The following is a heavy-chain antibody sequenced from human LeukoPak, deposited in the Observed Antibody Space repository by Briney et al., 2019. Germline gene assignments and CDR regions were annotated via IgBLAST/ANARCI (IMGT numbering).Heavy chain of an antibody. CDR2: IKQDGSEK. CDR1: GFTFSSYW. J-gene: IGHJ4*02. Sequence: GGSLRLSCAASGFTFSSYWMSWVRQAPGKGLEWVANIKQDGSEKHYVDSVKGRFTISRDDAKNSLYLQMNSLRAEDTAVYYCATGTGSYGVPFDYWGRGTLVTVSS. CDR3: ATGTGSYGVPFDY. D-gene: IGHD6-19*01. V-gene: IGHV3-7*01.